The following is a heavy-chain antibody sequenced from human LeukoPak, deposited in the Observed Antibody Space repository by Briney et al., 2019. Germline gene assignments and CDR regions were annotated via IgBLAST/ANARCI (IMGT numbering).Heavy chain of an antibody. V-gene: IGHV3-23*01. J-gene: IGHJ4*02. CDR2: ISGSGGST. Sequence: GGSLRLSCAASGFTFSSYAMSWVRQAPGEGLEWVSAISGSGGSTYYADSVKCRFTISRDNSKNTLYLQMNSLRAEDTAVYYCAKDRRGYSYGFPIDYWGQGTLVTVSS. D-gene: IGHD5-18*01. CDR1: GFTFSSYA. CDR3: AKDRRGYSYGFPIDY.